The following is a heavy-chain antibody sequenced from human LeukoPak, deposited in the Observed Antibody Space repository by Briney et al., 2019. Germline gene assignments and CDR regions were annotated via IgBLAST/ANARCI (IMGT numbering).Heavy chain of an antibody. CDR2: INPNSGGT. Sequence: GASVKVSCKASGYTFTGYYMHWVRQAPGQGLEWMGWINPNSGGTNYAQKFQGRVTMTRDTSIGTAYMELSRLRSDDTAVYYCARVSYDILTGYPLQDYWGQGTLVTVSS. J-gene: IGHJ4*02. CDR1: GYTFTGYY. CDR3: ARVSYDILTGYPLQDY. D-gene: IGHD3-9*01. V-gene: IGHV1-2*02.